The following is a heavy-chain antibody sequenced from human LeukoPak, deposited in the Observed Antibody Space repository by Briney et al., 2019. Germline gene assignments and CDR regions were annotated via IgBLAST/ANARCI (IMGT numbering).Heavy chain of an antibody. CDR1: GFTFSDYY. Sequence: PGGSLRLSCLASGFTFSDYYMRWVRQAPGKGLEGISYMSSRGYPTYYAESVKGRFTISRDNAKNTLYLQMHNLRTDDTAVYFCARVGIALTSPFDYWGMGALVAVSS. D-gene: IGHD1-1*01. V-gene: IGHV3-11*01. J-gene: IGHJ4*02. CDR3: ARVGIALTSPFDY. CDR2: MSSRGYPT.